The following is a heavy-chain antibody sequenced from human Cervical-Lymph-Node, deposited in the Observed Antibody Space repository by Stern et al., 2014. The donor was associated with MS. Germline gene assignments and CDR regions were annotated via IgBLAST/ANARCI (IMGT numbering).Heavy chain of an antibody. CDR1: GDTFSNYA. V-gene: IGHV1-69*01. D-gene: IGHD3-9*01. J-gene: IGHJ4*02. CDR3: ARGWSYDILTGYSY. CDR2: IIPIFGRP. Sequence: VQLVESGAEVKKPGSSVKVSCKASGDTFSNYAISWVRQAPGKGLEWMGGIIPIFGRPNYAQKFQDRVTITADESTSTAYMELSSLRSEDTAVYYCARGWSYDILTGYSYWGQGTLVTVSS.